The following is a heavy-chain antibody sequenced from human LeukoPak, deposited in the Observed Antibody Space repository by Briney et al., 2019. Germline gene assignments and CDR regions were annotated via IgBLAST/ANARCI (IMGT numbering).Heavy chain of an antibody. CDR3: AKDTGGNGAYFYAMDV. CDR1: GFAFHNYA. V-gene: IGHV3-9*01. J-gene: IGHJ6*02. Sequence: GGSLRLSCVGSGFAFHNYAMHWVRRPPGKGLEWDSAINGNSDTKAYADSVKGRFTISRDRARNSLYLQMDSLRPEDTALYYCAKDTGGNGAYFYAMDVWGQGTSVTVSS. D-gene: IGHD4-23*01. CDR2: INGNSDTK.